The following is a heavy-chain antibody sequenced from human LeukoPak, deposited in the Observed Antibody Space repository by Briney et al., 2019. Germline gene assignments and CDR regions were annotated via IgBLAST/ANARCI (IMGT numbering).Heavy chain of an antibody. Sequence: GASVKVSCKASGHTFTSYYMHWVRQAPGQGLEWMGIINPSGGSTSYTQKFQGRVTMTRDTSTSTVYMELSSLRSEDTAVYYCARDTPDYAFDIWGQGTMVTVSS. D-gene: IGHD1-14*01. CDR2: INPSGGST. J-gene: IGHJ3*02. CDR3: ARDTPDYAFDI. V-gene: IGHV1-46*01. CDR1: GHTFTSYY.